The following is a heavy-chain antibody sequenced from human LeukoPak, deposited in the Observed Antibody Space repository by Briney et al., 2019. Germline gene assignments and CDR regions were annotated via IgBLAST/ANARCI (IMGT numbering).Heavy chain of an antibody. CDR3: ARAYSSSWKFDP. CDR2: IYHSGST. D-gene: IGHD6-13*01. CDR1: GGSISSSNW. J-gene: IGHJ5*02. V-gene: IGHV4-4*02. Sequence: PSETLSLTCAVSGGSISSSNWWSWVRQPPGKGLEWIGEIYHSGSTNYNPSLKSRVTISVDTSKNQFSLKLSSVTAADTAVYYCARAYSSSWKFDPWGQGTLVTVSS.